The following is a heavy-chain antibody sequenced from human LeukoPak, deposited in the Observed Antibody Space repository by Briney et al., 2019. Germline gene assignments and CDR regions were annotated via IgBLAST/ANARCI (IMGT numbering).Heavy chain of an antibody. CDR2: INHSGST. V-gene: IGHV4-34*01. D-gene: IGHD3-22*01. J-gene: IGHJ4*02. Sequence: SETLSLTCAVYGGSFSSYYRSWVRQPPGKGLEWIGKINHSGSTNYNPSVKRRVTISVDTSKHQFSLKLSSVTAADTAVYYCARAGDSSGYSDYWGQGTLVTVSS. CDR1: GGSFSSYY. CDR3: ARAGDSSGYSDY.